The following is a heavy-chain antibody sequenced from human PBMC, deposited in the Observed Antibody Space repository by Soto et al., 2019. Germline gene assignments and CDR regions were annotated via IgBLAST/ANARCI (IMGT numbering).Heavy chain of an antibody. CDR1: GGSISSGGYF. D-gene: IGHD3-3*01. CDR2: INHSGST. J-gene: IGHJ6*03. V-gene: IGHV4-31*03. Sequence: SETLSLTCTVSGGSISSGGYFWSWIRQHPENGLEWIGEINHSGSTNYNPSLKSRVTISVDTSKNQFSLKLSSVTAADTAVYYCARGCIAYYDFWSGHYYYYMDVWGKGTTVPSP. CDR3: ARGCIAYYDFWSGHYYYYMDV.